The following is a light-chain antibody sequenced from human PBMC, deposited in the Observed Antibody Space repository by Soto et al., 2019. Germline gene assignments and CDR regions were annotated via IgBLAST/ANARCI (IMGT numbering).Light chain of an antibody. CDR2: GAS. V-gene: IGKV3-20*01. CDR1: QSVSSSY. J-gene: IGKJ4*01. Sequence: EIVLTQSPGTLSLSPGERATISCRASQSVSSSYLAWYQQKPGQAPRLLIYGASSRATGIPDRFSGSGSGTDFSLTISRLEPEDFAVYYCQQYDTSPLTFGGGTKVDIK. CDR3: QQYDTSPLT.